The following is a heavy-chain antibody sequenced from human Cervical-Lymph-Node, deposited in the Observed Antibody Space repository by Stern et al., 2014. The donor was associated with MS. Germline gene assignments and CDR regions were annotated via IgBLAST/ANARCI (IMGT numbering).Heavy chain of an antibody. CDR2: AWYDGSTA. CDR1: GFTFSSYC. CDR3: ARGHIPYAYNYLFDY. Sequence: VQLVESGGGVVQPGTSLRLSCASPGFTFSSYCMHRVRQAPGKGLEWVALAWYDGSTAYYTNSVKGRFTISRDNSKNTLSLQMNSLTAEDTAVYYCARGHIPYAYNYLFDYWGQGTLVTVSS. D-gene: IGHD5-24*01. J-gene: IGHJ4*02. V-gene: IGHV3-33*01.